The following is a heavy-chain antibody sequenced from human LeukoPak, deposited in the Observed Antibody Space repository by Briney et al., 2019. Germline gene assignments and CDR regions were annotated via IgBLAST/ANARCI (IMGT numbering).Heavy chain of an antibody. Sequence: HGESLKISCQGSGYSFTNYWIGWVRQMPGKGLEWMGIMYPGDSGTRYSPSFQGQVTFSADKSISTAYLQWRSLKASDTAMYYCARRQSWPPNFDYWGQGTLVTVSS. CDR2: MYPGDSGT. CDR1: GYSFTNYW. V-gene: IGHV5-51*01. CDR3: ARRQSWPPNFDY. J-gene: IGHJ4*02. D-gene: IGHD5-24*01.